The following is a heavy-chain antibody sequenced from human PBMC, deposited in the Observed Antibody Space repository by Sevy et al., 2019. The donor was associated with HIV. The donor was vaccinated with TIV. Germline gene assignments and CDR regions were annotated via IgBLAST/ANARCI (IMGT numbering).Heavy chain of an antibody. V-gene: IGHV1-18*01. D-gene: IGHD3-10*01. J-gene: IGHJ4*02. CDR1: GYTFNNYG. CDR2: ISVYGET. CDR3: ARGLYFDFGAY. Sequence: ASVKVSCKTSGYTFNNYGISWVREAPGQGLEWMGWISVYGETNYAQKVQDRLTVTTDTSTATAYMERRSLRSDDTAVYYCARGLYFDFGAYWGQGTLVTVS.